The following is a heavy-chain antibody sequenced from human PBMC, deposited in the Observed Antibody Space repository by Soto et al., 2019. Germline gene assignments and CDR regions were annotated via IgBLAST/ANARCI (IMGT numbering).Heavy chain of an antibody. V-gene: IGHV4-39*01. CDR3: ARHWITMVRGVCHFDY. Sequence: SETLSLTCTVSGGYFRSSSYYWGWIRQPPGKGLEWIGSIYYSGSTYYNPSLKSRVTMSVDPSKNQFSLKLISVTAADTAVYYCARHWITMVRGVCHFDYWGQGTLVTVSS. CDR1: GGYFRSSSYY. CDR2: IYYSGST. D-gene: IGHD3-10*01. J-gene: IGHJ4*02.